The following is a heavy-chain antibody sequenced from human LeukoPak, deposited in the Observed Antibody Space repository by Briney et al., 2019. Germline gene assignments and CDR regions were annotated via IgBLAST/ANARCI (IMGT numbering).Heavy chain of an antibody. CDR1: GGSISSSSYY. CDR2: IYYSGST. D-gene: IGHD6-19*01. CDR3: ARDSLAVAYFDY. Sequence: SETLSLTCTVSGGSISSSSYYWRWIRQPPGKGLEWIGSIYYSGSTYYNPSLKSRVTISVYTSKNQFSLKLSSVTAADTAVYYCARDSLAVAYFDYWGQGTLVTVSS. V-gene: IGHV4-39*07. J-gene: IGHJ4*02.